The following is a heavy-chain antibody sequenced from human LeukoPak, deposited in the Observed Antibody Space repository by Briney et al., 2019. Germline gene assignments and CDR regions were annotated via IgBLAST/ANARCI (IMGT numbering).Heavy chain of an antibody. CDR2: INSDGSWT. CDR1: GNYW. D-gene: IGHD2-2*01. CDR3: VSFYETY. J-gene: IGHJ4*02. V-gene: IGHV3-74*01. Sequence: GGSLRLSCAASGNYWVHWVRQAPGKGLVWVSHINSDGSWTTYVDSVKGRFTISKDNAKNMVYLQMNNLRAEDTAVYYCVSFYETYWGRGTLVTVSS.